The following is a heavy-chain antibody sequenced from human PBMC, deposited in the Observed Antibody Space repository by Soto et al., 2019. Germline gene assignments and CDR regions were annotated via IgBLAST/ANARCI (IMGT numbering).Heavy chain of an antibody. Sequence: PSETLSLTCAVSGGSFSGYIWTWIRQTPGKGLQWIGQINHSGSSIYNPSLKNRVTISTMSNNKFSLELSSVTAADTAVYYCTGALWGPAGHINWFDPWGQGTLVTVSS. CDR2: INHSGSS. V-gene: IGHV4-34*01. CDR1: GGSFSGYI. D-gene: IGHD2-2*01. CDR3: TGALWGPAGHINWFDP. J-gene: IGHJ5*02.